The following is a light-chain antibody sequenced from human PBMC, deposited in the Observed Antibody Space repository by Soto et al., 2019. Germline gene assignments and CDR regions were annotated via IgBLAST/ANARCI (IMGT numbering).Light chain of an antibody. CDR2: DAS. CDR1: QSVNTY. CDR3: QQRSNWPLT. Sequence: LSLSPGERATLSCRASQSVNTYLAWYQQRPGQAPRLLMYDASNRATGIPARCSGRGSGTDFPLPIDSLEPEDFAVYYCQQRSNWPLTFGGGTKVEIK. V-gene: IGKV3-11*01. J-gene: IGKJ4*01.